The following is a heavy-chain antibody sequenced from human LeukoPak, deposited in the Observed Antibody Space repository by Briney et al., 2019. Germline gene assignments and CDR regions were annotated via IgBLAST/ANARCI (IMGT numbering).Heavy chain of an antibody. CDR2: ISAYNGNT. CDR1: GYTLSSYG. J-gene: IGHJ4*02. CDR3: ARESVGATPIWDY. V-gene: IGHV1-18*01. D-gene: IGHD1-26*01. Sequence: ASVKVSCKGSGYTLSSYGISWGRQAPGQGLEWMGWISAYNGNTNYAQKLQGRVTITRDTSASTAYMELSSLRSEDTAVYYCARESVGATPIWDYWGQGTLVTVSS.